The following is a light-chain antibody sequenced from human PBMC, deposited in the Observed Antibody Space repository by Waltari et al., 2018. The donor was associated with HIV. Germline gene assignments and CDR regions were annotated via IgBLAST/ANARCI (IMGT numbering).Light chain of an antibody. CDR2: VEGGGFY. CDR3: ETWDSSTWV. Sequence: QPVLTQSSSASASLGSSVKLTCTLTSGHSRNIIAWHQQQPGKAPRYLMKVEGGGFYNKGGGVPDRFSGSSSGADRYLTIANLQFEEEADYYCETWDSSTWVFGGGTKLTVL. J-gene: IGLJ3*02. V-gene: IGLV4-60*02. CDR1: SGHSRNI.